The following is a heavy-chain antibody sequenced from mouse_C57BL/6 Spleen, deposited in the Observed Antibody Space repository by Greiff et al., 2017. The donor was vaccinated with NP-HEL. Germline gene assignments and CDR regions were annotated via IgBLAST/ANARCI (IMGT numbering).Heavy chain of an antibody. CDR2: IDPSDSET. D-gene: IGHD1-1*01. CDR3: ARGDYYGSSYRV. V-gene: IGHV1-52*01. Sequence: VQLQQPGAELVRPGSSVKLSCKASGYTFTSYWMHWVKQRPIQGLEWIGDIDPSDSETHYNQKFKDKATLTVDKSSSTAYMQLSSLTSEDSAVYYCARGDYYGSSYRVWGTGTTVTVSS. J-gene: IGHJ1*03. CDR1: GYTFTSYW.